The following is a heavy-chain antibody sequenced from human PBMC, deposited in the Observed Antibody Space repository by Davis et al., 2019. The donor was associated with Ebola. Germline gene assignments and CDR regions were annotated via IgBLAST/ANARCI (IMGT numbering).Heavy chain of an antibody. Sequence: GGSLRLSCAASGFTFDDYAMHWVRQAPGKGLEWVSGISWNSYYIGYADSVKGRFTISRDNAKNSLYLQMNSLRNDDTALYYCSKDVSSTGVTHGMDVWGKGTTVTVSS. CDR1: GFTFDDYA. J-gene: IGHJ6*04. CDR3: SKDVSSTGVTHGMDV. CDR2: ISWNSYYI. D-gene: IGHD5-18*01. V-gene: IGHV3-9*01.